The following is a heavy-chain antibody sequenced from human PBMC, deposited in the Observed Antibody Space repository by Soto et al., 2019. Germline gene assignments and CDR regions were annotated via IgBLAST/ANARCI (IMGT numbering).Heavy chain of an antibody. CDR2: INHSGST. D-gene: IGHD3-22*01. J-gene: IGHJ4*02. Sequence: SETLSLNCAVYGGTFSGYYWSWIRQPPGKGLEWIGEINHSGSTNYNTSLKSRVTISVDTSKNQFSLKLSSVTAADTAVYYCARGQYYYDSSNAIDYWGQGTLVTVSS. V-gene: IGHV4-34*01. CDR3: ARGQYYYDSSNAIDY. CDR1: GGTFSGYY.